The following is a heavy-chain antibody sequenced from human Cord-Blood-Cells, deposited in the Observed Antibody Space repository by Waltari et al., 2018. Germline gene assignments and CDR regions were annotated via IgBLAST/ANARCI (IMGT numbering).Heavy chain of an antibody. D-gene: IGHD6-19*01. CDR2: INSDGSST. Sequence: EVQLVESGGGLVQPGGSLRLSCAASGFTFSSYWMPWVRQGPGKGLVWVSRINSDGSSTSYADSVKGRFTISRDNAKNTLYLQMNSLRAEDTAVYYCARDGRLADAFDIWGQGTMVTVSS. CDR3: ARDGRLADAFDI. V-gene: IGHV3-74*01. J-gene: IGHJ3*02. CDR1: GFTFSSYW.